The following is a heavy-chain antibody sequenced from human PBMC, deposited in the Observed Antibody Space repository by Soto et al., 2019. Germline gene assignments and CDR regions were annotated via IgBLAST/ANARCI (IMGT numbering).Heavy chain of an antibody. CDR1: GGSISSGDYY. D-gene: IGHD6-13*01. V-gene: IGHV4-30-4*01. CDR2: IYYSGST. J-gene: IGHJ3*02. Sequence: QVQLQESGPGLVKPSQTLSLTCTVSGGSISSGDYYWSWIRQPPGKGLEWIGYIYYSGSTYYNPSLKSRXXIXVXPSKNQFSLKLSSVTAADTAVYYCARGMAAAHAFDIWGQGTMVTVSS. CDR3: ARGMAAAHAFDI.